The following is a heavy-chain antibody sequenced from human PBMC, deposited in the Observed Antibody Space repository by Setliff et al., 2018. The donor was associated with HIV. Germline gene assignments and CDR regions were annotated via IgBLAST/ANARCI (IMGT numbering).Heavy chain of an antibody. V-gene: IGHV3-11*04. Sequence: GSLKISCAASGFSFGNAWMSWIRQAPGKGLEWVSSITSRSVSTYYADSVKGRFTISRDNANDSLYLQMNTLRAEDTAVYYCARVYVANIAVAGPYFDYWGQGTLVTVSS. J-gene: IGHJ4*02. D-gene: IGHD6-19*01. CDR1: GFSFGNAW. CDR2: ITSRSVST. CDR3: ARVYVANIAVAGPYFDY.